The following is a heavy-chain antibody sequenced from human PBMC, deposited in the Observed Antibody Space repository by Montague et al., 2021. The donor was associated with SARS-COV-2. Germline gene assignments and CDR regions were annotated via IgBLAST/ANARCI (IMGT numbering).Heavy chain of an antibody. V-gene: IGHV3-74*01. CDR2: INSDVSNP. D-gene: IGHD3-16*01. CDR3: ARATMLIGRVD. J-gene: IGHJ4*02. Sequence: SLRLSCAASGFTFSNYWMHWVRQAPCKGLVWVSCINSDVSNPSYXDSVHGRFTISRDNAKNTLYLQLNSLRAEDTAVYYCARATMLIGRVDWGQGTLVTVSS. CDR1: GFTFSNYW.